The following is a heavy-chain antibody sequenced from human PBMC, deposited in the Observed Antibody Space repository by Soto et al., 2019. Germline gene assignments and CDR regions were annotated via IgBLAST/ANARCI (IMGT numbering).Heavy chain of an antibody. J-gene: IGHJ4*02. CDR2: VNQDGSEK. CDR3: ARSFPLSRSYLDY. CDR1: GFTFSNHW. V-gene: IGHV3-7*03. Sequence: EVQLVDSGGGLVQPGGSLRLSCAASGFTFSNHWMTWVRQAPGKGLEWVASVNQDGSEKYSVDSAKGRFTISRDNAKNSLYLQMNSLRVEDTALYYCARSFPLSRSYLDYWGQGAVVTVSS.